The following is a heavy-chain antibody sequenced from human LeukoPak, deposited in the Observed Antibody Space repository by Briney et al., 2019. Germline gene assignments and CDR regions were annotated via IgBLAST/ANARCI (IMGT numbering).Heavy chain of an antibody. D-gene: IGHD6-13*01. V-gene: IGHV4-4*07. CDR3: ARGVYIAAAQYGY. Sequence: PSETLSLTCTVSGVSLIPYYWSWIRQPAGKGLEWLGRVYGSGIATYESSLKSRVTMSVDSSKNQFSLKLSSVTAADTAVYYCARGVYIAAAQYGYWGQGTLVTVSS. J-gene: IGHJ4*02. CDR2: VYGSGIA. CDR1: GVSLIPYY.